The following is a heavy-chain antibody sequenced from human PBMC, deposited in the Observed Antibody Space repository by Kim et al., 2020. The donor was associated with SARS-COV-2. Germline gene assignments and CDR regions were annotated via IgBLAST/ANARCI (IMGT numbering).Heavy chain of an antibody. D-gene: IGHD3-22*01. V-gene: IGHV3-33*01. J-gene: IGHJ1*01. CDR3: SVYYDSSGYYSVE. Sequence: YADSVKGRFTISRDNSKNTLYLQMNSLRVEDTAVYYCSVYYDSSGYYSVEWGQGTLVIVSS.